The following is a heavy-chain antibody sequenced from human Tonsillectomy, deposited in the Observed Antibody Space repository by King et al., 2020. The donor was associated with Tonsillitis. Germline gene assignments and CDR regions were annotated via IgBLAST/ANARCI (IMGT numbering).Heavy chain of an antibody. CDR3: ARVAFWVVVPGAQMDV. CDR2: IIHGGST. Sequence: VQLQQWGAGLLKPSETLSLTCAVYGGPFSAYFWSWVRQPPGKGLEWIGDIIHGGSTNYNPSLKSRVTLSLDTSKNQFSLNLTSVTAADTAVYYCARVAFWVVVPGAQMDVWGKGTPVTVSS. V-gene: IGHV4-34*12. J-gene: IGHJ6*04. CDR1: GGPFSAYF. D-gene: IGHD2-2*01.